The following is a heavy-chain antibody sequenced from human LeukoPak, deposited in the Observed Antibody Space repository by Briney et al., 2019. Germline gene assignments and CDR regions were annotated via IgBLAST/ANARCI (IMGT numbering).Heavy chain of an antibody. CDR2: IYSGGST. Sequence: GGSLRLSRAASGFTVSSNYMSWVRQAPGKGLEWVSVIYSGGSTFYADSVKGRFTVSGDNSKNTLYLQMSSLTAADTAVYYCAKDRSIGTYYTFDHWGQGTLVTVSS. CDR1: GFTVSSNY. CDR3: AKDRSIGTYYTFDH. D-gene: IGHD1-26*01. V-gene: IGHV3-53*01. J-gene: IGHJ4*02.